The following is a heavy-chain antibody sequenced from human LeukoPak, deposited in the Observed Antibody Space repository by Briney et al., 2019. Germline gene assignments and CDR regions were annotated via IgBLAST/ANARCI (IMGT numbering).Heavy chain of an antibody. CDR3: ANIHASH. J-gene: IGHJ4*02. V-gene: IGHV4-39*01. D-gene: IGHD2-2*01. Sequence: SETLSLTCTVSGGSISSSSYYWGWIRQPPGKGLEWIGSIYYRGSTYYNPSLKSRVTISVDTSKNQFSLKLSSVTAADTAVYYCANIHASHWGQGTLVTVSS. CDR1: GGSISSSSYY. CDR2: IYYRGST.